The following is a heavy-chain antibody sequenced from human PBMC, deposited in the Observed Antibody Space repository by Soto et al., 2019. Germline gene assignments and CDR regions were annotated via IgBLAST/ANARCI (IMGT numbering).Heavy chain of an antibody. D-gene: IGHD2-21*02. Sequence: ASVKVSCKASGYTFPRYAMNWVRQAPGQSPEWMGIINPSGGSTSYAQKFQGRVTMTRDTSTSTVYMELSSLRSEDTAVYYCARRVYCGGDCYSSSYFDYWGQGTLVTVSS. CDR2: INPSGGST. J-gene: IGHJ4*02. CDR1: GYTFPRYA. V-gene: IGHV1-46*01. CDR3: ARRVYCGGDCYSSSYFDY.